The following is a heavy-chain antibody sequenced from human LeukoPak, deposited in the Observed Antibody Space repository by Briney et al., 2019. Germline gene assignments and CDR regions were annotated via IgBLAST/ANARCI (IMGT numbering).Heavy chain of an antibody. CDR3: ARELRTFDS. CDR1: GFTFSSYW. D-gene: IGHD3-16*01. Sequence: PGGSLRLFCAASGFTFSSYWMTWVRQAPGKGLEWVANIKHNGDELNYVDSVEDRFTISRDNAKNSLYLHMTSLRAEDTAVYYCARELRTFDSWGQGTLVTLSS. V-gene: IGHV3-7*01. CDR2: IKHNGDEL. J-gene: IGHJ4*02.